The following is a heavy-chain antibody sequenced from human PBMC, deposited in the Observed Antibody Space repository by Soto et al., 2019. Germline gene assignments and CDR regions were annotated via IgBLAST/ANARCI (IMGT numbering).Heavy chain of an antibody. V-gene: IGHV1-3*01. Sequence: ASVKVSCKASGYTFTSYAMHWVRQAPGQRLEWMGWMNPANGNTKYSQKFQGRVTITRDTSASTAYMELSSLRSEDTAVYYCASKWDLTDWGQGTLVTV. CDR3: ASKWDLTD. J-gene: IGHJ4*02. D-gene: IGHD1-26*01. CDR2: MNPANGNT. CDR1: GYTFTSYA.